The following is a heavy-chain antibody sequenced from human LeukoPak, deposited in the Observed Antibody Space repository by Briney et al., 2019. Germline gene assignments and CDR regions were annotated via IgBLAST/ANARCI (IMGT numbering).Heavy chain of an antibody. CDR1: GYTFTGYY. V-gene: IGHV1-2*02. J-gene: IGHJ3*02. Sequence: GASVKVSCKASGYTFTGYYMHWVRQAPGQGLEGMGWINPNGGGTNYAQKFQGRVTMTRDTSISTAYMELSRLRSDDTAVYYCARELASMIVVRGDLDAFDIWGQGTMVTVSS. CDR3: ARELASMIVVRGDLDAFDI. CDR2: INPNGGGT. D-gene: IGHD3-22*01.